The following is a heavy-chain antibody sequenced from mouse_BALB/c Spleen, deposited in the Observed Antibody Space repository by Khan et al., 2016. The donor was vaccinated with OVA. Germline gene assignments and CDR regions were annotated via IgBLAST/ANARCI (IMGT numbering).Heavy chain of an antibody. CDR2: INTNTGEP. Sequence: QIQLVQSGPELKKPGETVKISCKASGYTFTNYGMNWVKQAPGKGLKWMGWINTNTGEPTYAEEFKERFAFSLETSVSTAYLQINDLKNEDTATYFCARGDYMYGSWFAYWGQGTLVTVSA. D-gene: IGHD2-14*01. J-gene: IGHJ3*01. CDR3: ARGDYMYGSWFAY. V-gene: IGHV9-3*02. CDR1: GYTFTNYG.